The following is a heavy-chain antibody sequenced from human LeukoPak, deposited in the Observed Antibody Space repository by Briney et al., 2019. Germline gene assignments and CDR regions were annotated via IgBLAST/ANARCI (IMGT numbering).Heavy chain of an antibody. CDR2: INRDGSNT. J-gene: IGHJ4*02. Sequence: GGSLRLSCAASGFTFSTYWMHWVRQAPGKGLVWVSRINRDGSNTNYADSVKGQFTISRDNAKNTLFLQMNSLRAEDTAVYYCAVQLGTLDYWGQGTLVTVSS. V-gene: IGHV3-74*01. CDR3: AVQLGTLDY. CDR1: GFTFSTYW. D-gene: IGHD7-27*01.